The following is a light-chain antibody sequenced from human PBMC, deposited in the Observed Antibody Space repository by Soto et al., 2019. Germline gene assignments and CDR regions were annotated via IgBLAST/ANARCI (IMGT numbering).Light chain of an antibody. CDR3: QPYGSSRWS. Sequence: EIVLTQSPGTLSLSPGDRASLSCRASQTVGSAYLAWYQHKPGQAPRLLIFGTSSRATGIPDRFSGSGSGTDFTLTISRLAPEDFAVYYCQPYGSSRWSFGQGTKVEAK. V-gene: IGKV3-20*01. CDR2: GTS. J-gene: IGKJ1*01. CDR1: QTVGSAY.